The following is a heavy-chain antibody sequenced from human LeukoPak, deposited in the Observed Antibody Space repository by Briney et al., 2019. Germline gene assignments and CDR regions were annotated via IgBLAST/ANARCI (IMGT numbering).Heavy chain of an antibody. J-gene: IGHJ5*02. CDR2: IYYSGST. V-gene: IGHV4-59*12. D-gene: IGHD4-17*01. CDR3: ARDRRPTVTINWFDP. CDR1: GGSISSYY. Sequence: SETLSLTCTVSGGSISSYYWSWIRQPPGKGLEWIGYIYYSGSTNYNPSLKSRVTISVDTSKNQFSLKMSSVTAADTAVYYCARDRRPTVTINWFDPWGQGTLVTVSS.